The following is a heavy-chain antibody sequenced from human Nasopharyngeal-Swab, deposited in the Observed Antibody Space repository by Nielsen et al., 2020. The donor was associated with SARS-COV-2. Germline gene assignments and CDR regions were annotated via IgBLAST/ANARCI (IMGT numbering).Heavy chain of an antibody. CDR2: IYPGDSDT. CDR3: ARRVGYCSGGSCYFDY. J-gene: IGHJ4*02. V-gene: IGHV5-51*01. D-gene: IGHD2-15*01. Sequence: GESLKISCKGSGYSFTSYWIGWVRQTPGKGLEWMGIIYPGDSDTRYSPSFQGQVPISADKSISTAYLQWSSLKASDTAMYYCARRVGYCSGGSCYFDYWGQGTLVTVSS. CDR1: GYSFTSYW.